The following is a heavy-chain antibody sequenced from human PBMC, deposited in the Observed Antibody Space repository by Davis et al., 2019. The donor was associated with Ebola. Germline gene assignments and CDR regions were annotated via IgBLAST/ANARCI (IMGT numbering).Heavy chain of an antibody. J-gene: IGHJ6*02. D-gene: IGHD3-10*01. CDR2: INHSGST. CDR1: GGSFSGYY. V-gene: IGHV4-34*01. CDR3: ARGYYGSGSLYVYYGMDV. Sequence: SETLSLTCAVYGGSFSGYYWSWIRQPPGKGLEWIGEINHSGSTNYNPSLKSRVTISVDTSKNQFSLKLSSVTAADTAVYYCARGYYGSGSLYVYYGMDVWGQGTTVTVSS.